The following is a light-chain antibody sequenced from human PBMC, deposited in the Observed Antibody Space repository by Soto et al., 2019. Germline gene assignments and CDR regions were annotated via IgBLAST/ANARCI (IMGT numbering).Light chain of an antibody. V-gene: IGKV1-39*01. CDR2: AAS. CDR1: QSIGSQ. CDR3: QQSSSAPLT. J-gene: IGKJ4*01. Sequence: DIEMTQSPSSLSASVGDRVTIACRASQSIGSQVNWYQQKPGRAPRLLIFAASRLQTGVPSRFSGSGFGTAFTLTISGLHLEDVGTYYCQQSSSAPLTFGGGTKVEIK.